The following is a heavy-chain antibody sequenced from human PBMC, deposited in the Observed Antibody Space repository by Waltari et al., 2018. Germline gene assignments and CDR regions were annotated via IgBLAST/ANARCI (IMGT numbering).Heavy chain of an antibody. J-gene: IGHJ3*02. CDR1: GYSFTSYW. D-gene: IGHD3-22*01. V-gene: IGHV5-51*01. CDR3: ARPDNYYDSSGYPPDAFDI. Sequence: EVQLVQSGAEVKKPGESLKISCKGSGYSFTSYWIGWVRQMPGKGLEWMGIIYPGDSDTRYSPSFQGKVTISADKSISTAYLHWSSLKASDTAMYYCARPDNYYDSSGYPPDAFDIWGQGTMVTVSS. CDR2: IYPGDSDT.